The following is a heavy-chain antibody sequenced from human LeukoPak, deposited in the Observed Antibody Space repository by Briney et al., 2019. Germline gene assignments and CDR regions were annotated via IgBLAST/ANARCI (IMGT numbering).Heavy chain of an antibody. J-gene: IGHJ4*02. Sequence: ASVKVSCQASGDSITGDYLHWVRQAPGQGPEWVGCIHRRSGGTTYSQKFRGRVAMTIDTSMSTAYMDLSRLTSDDTAMYYCSTAPIPEYYFDSWGQGTLVTVSS. D-gene: IGHD2-21*01. CDR2: IHRRSGGT. V-gene: IGHV1-2*02. CDR1: GDSITGDY. CDR3: STAPIPEYYFDS.